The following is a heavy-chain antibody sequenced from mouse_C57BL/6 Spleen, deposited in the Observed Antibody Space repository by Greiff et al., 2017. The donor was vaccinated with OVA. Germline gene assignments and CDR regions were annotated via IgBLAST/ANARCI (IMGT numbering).Heavy chain of an antibody. Sequence: VQLQQSGPELVKPGASVKISCKASGYTFTDYYMNWVKQSHGKSLEWIGDINPNNGGTSYNQKFKGKATLTVDKSSSTAYMELRSLTSEDSAVYYCARWETTVAYFDYWGQGTTLTVSS. J-gene: IGHJ2*01. V-gene: IGHV1-26*01. CDR2: INPNNGGT. CDR1: GYTFTDYY. D-gene: IGHD1-1*01. CDR3: ARWETTVAYFDY.